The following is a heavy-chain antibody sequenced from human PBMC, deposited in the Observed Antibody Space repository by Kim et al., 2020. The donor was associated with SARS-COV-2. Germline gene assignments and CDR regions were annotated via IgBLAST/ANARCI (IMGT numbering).Heavy chain of an antibody. Sequence: AESVKGRFTISRDNSKNTLYLQMNSLRAEDTAVYYCAKVGYCSGGSCYDYWGQGTLVTVSS. D-gene: IGHD2-15*01. CDR3: AKVGYCSGGSCYDY. V-gene: IGHV3-23*01. J-gene: IGHJ4*02.